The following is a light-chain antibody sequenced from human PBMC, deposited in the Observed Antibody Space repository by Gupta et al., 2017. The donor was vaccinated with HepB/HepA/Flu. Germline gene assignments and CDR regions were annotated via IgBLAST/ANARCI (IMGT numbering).Light chain of an antibody. CDR2: AND. V-gene: IGLV1-51*01. J-gene: IGLJ3*02. CDR3: GTWDSSRSAWV. Sequence: QSVLTQPPSVSAAPGQKVTISCSGSTSNIGNTYVSWHQQLPGTAPKLLIYANDKRPSGIPDRFSGSKSGTSATLDITGLQTGDEADYHCGTWDSSRSAWVFGGGTTLTVL. CDR1: TSNIGNTY.